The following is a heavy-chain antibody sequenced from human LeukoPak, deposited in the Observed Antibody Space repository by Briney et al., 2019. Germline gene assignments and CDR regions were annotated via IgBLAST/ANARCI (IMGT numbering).Heavy chain of an antibody. J-gene: IGHJ4*02. Sequence: ASVKVSCKASGGTFSSYAISWVRQAPGQGLEWMGWISAYNGNTNYAQKLQGRVTMTTDTSTSTAYMELRSLRSDDTAVYYCARGKDYSSSSGLDYWGQGTLVTVSS. CDR1: GGTFSSYA. V-gene: IGHV1-18*01. CDR2: ISAYNGNT. D-gene: IGHD6-6*01. CDR3: ARGKDYSSSSGLDY.